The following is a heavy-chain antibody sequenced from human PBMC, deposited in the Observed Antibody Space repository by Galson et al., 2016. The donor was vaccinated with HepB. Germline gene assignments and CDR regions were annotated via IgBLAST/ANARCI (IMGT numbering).Heavy chain of an antibody. D-gene: IGHD3-10*01. CDR2: LNPNSDNR. V-gene: IGHV1-8*01. Sequence: SVKVSCKASGYTFTSYDIYWVRQATGQGLEWMGWLNPNSDNRGYAQKFQGRVTMTRNTSISTAYMEMSSLRSEDTAVYYCAGVRTPPPYYSASGDFGMDVWGQGTTVTVSS. J-gene: IGHJ6*02. CDR3: AGVRTPPPYYSASGDFGMDV. CDR1: GYTFTSYD.